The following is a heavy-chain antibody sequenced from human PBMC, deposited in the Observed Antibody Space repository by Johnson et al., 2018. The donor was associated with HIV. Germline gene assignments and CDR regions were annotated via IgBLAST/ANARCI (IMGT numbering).Heavy chain of an antibody. J-gene: IGHJ3*02. D-gene: IGHD3-22*01. CDR2: IWYDGTNK. Sequence: QVQLVESGGGVVQPGRSLRLSCTASGFTFSSYGMHWVRQAPGKGLEWVAVIWYDGTNKYYAESVKGRFTISRDNSKNTLYLQLNGLRAEDTAVYYCARDRPIAPFDIWGQGTMVTVSS. V-gene: IGHV3-33*01. CDR1: GFTFSSYG. CDR3: ARDRPIAPFDI.